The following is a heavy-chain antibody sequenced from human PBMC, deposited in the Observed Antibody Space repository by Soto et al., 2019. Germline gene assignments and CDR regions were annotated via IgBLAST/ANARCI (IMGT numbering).Heavy chain of an antibody. V-gene: IGHV1-46*01. CDR1: GYTFTHYS. CDR2: INPNGGVT. D-gene: IGHD5-18*01. Sequence: QVQLVQSGAEVRKPGASVKVSCKASGYTFTHYSIHWVRQAPGQGLEWMGIINPNGGVTTYAQKFRDGFTLTRDTSTSTVYMELSSLRSEDSAVYYCATSVNSAMAFYYWGQGTLVTVSS. J-gene: IGHJ4*02. CDR3: ATSVNSAMAFYY.